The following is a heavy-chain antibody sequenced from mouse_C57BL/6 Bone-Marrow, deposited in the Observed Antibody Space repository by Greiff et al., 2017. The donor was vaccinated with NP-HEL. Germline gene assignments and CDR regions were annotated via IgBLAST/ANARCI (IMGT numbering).Heavy chain of an antibody. Sequence: VQLQQSGTVLARPGASVKMSCKTSGYTFTSYWMHWVKQRPGQGLEWIGAIYPGNSDTSYNQKFKGKAKLTAVTSASTAYMELSSLTNEDSAVYYCTREFDGYYPYWYFDVWGTGTTVTVSS. J-gene: IGHJ1*03. V-gene: IGHV1-5*01. CDR2: IYPGNSDT. D-gene: IGHD2-3*01. CDR3: TREFDGYYPYWYFDV. CDR1: GYTFTSYW.